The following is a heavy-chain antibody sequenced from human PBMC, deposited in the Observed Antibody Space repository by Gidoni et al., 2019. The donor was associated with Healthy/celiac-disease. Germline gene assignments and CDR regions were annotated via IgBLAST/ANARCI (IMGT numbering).Heavy chain of an antibody. V-gene: IGHV4-39*01. CDR1: GGSISSSSYY. CDR2: FYYSGST. CDR3: ASSRRWLQLLRGSGGFDC. Sequence: QLQLQESGPGLVKPSATLSLTCTVSGGSISSSSYYWGWIRQPPGKGREWIGSFYYSGSTYYNPSLKSRVTISVDTSKNQFSLKLSSVTAADTAVYYCASSRRWLQLLRGSGGFDCWGQGTLVTVSS. D-gene: IGHD5-12*01. J-gene: IGHJ4*02.